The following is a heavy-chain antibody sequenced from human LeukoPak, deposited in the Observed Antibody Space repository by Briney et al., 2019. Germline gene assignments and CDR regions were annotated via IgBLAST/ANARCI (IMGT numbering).Heavy chain of an antibody. Sequence: GSLRLSCAASGFTFSRYAMIWVRQAPGKGLEWVSATSGSGGRTYYADSGKGRFTVSRDNSKNTLYLQVNSLRAEDTAVYYCAKDREVEMATITLCDYWGQGTLVTVSS. V-gene: IGHV3-23*01. CDR3: AKDREVEMATITLCDY. CDR1: GFTFSRYA. D-gene: IGHD5-12*01. CDR2: TSGSGGRT. J-gene: IGHJ4*02.